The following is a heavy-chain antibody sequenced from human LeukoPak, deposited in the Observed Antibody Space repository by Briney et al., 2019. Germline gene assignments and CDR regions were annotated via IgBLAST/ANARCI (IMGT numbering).Heavy chain of an antibody. J-gene: IGHJ4*02. CDR1: GGSISSSSYY. Sequence: SETLSLTCTVSGGSISSSSYYWGWIRQPPGKGLEWIGIIYCSGSTYYNPSLKSRVTISVDTSKNQFSLKLSSVTAADTAVYYCASGPIWLSALLEYYFDYWGQGTLVTVSS. D-gene: IGHD6-6*01. V-gene: IGHV4-39*07. CDR2: IYCSGST. CDR3: ASGPIWLSALLEYYFDY.